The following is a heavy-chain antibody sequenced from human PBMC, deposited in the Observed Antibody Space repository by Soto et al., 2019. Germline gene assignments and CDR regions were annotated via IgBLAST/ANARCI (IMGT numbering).Heavy chain of an antibody. CDR2: ISWNSGSI. V-gene: IGHV3-9*01. Sequence: GGSLRLSCAASGFTFDDYAMHWVRQAPGKGLEWVSGISWNSGSIGYADSVKGRFTISRDNAKNSLYLQMNSLRAEDTALYYCAKDNLWSGYGYFDYWGQGTLVTVSS. CDR1: GFTFDDYA. D-gene: IGHD3-3*01. CDR3: AKDNLWSGYGYFDY. J-gene: IGHJ4*02.